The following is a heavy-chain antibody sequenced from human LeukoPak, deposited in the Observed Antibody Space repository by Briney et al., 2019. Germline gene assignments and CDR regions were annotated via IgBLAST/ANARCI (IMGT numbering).Heavy chain of an antibody. CDR3: ASRITIFGVVTEGP. D-gene: IGHD3-3*01. V-gene: IGHV4-59*08. CDR2: ICYSGST. CDR1: GASISSHC. Sequence: PSETLSLTCTVSGASISSHCWSWIRQPPGRGLEWIGYICYSGSTNSNPSLKSRVTISVDTSKNQFSLKLSSVTAADTAVYYCASRITIFGVVTEGPWGQGTLVTVSS. J-gene: IGHJ5*02.